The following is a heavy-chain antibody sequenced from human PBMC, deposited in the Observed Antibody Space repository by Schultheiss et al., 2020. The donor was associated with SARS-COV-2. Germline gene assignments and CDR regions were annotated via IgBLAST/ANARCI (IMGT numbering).Heavy chain of an antibody. Sequence: GESLKISCAASGFTFSSYAMIWVRQAPGKGLEWVSSISSSSSYIYYADSVKGRFTISRDNAKNSLYLQMNSLRAEDTALYYCARSLSIAVAGTHYFDYWGQGTLVTVSS. CDR1: GFTFSSYA. J-gene: IGHJ4*02. CDR3: ARSLSIAVAGTHYFDY. D-gene: IGHD6-19*01. CDR2: ISSSSSYI. V-gene: IGHV3-21*04.